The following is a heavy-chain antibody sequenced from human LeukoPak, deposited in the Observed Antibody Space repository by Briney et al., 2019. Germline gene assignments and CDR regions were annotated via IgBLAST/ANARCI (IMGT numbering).Heavy chain of an antibody. CDR3: ARGHTAVTRHFDF. CDR1: GFTFTTYS. V-gene: IGHV3-21*01. Sequence: GGSLRLSCEASGFTFTTYSMTWVRQAPGKGLEWVSIISSGSSAIFSANALKGRFTISRDDAKNLLYLDMNSLRAEDTAVYYCARGHTAVTRHFDFWGQGTLVTVSS. CDR2: ISSGSSAI. D-gene: IGHD4-17*01. J-gene: IGHJ4*02.